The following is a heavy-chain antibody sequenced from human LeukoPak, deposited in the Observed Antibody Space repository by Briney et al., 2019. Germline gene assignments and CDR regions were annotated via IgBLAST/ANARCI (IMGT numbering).Heavy chain of an antibody. Sequence: SQTLSLTCALSGDSVSSNSAAWNWIRQSPSSGLEWLGRTYYRSKWYNDYAVSVKSRITINPDTSKNQFSLQLNSVTPEDTAVYYCARVKGYSSSWDYYYMDVWGKGTTVTVSS. D-gene: IGHD6-13*01. CDR1: GDSVSSNSAA. CDR2: TYYRSKWYN. CDR3: ARVKGYSSSWDYYYMDV. V-gene: IGHV6-1*01. J-gene: IGHJ6*03.